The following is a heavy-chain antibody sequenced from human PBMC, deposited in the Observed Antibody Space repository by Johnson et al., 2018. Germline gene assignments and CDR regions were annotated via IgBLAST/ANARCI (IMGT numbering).Heavy chain of an antibody. Sequence: VQLQESGGGLVQPGRSLRLSCTASGFTFDDYAMYWVRQAPGKGLEWVSGISWNSVKIDYANSVKGRFTISRDNSKNTAYLQMNGLRVEDTAVYYRAREWELFIGDYWGHGTLVTVSS. D-gene: IGHD3-10*01. J-gene: IGHJ4*01. V-gene: IGHV3-9*01. CDR2: ISWNSVKI. CDR3: AREWELFIGDY. CDR1: GFTFDDYA.